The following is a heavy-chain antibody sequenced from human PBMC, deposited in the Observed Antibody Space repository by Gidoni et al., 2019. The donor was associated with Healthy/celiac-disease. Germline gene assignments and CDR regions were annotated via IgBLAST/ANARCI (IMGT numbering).Heavy chain of an antibody. V-gene: IGHV1-69*01. Sequence: QVQLVQSGAEVKTPGSSVKVSCKAFGGTFSSYASSWVRQAPGQGLGWMGGIIPIFGTANYAQKFQGRVTITADESTSKAYMELSSLRSEDTAVYYCARSDWYSGSYSVGYFDYWGQGTLVTVSS. CDR2: IIPIFGTA. CDR1: GGTFSSYA. J-gene: IGHJ4*02. D-gene: IGHD1-26*01. CDR3: ARSDWYSGSYSVGYFDY.